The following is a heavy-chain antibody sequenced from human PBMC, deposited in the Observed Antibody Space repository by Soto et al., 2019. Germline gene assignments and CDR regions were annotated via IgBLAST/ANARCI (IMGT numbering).Heavy chain of an antibody. D-gene: IGHD6-19*01. Sequence: GASVKVSCKASGYTFTGYYMHWVRQAPGRGLEWMGWINPNSGGTNYAQKFQGWVTMTRDTSISTAYMELSRLRSDDTAVYYCARDGDSSGWYGGNWFDLSGQGTLDIVSS. V-gene: IGHV1-2*04. J-gene: IGHJ5*02. CDR2: INPNSGGT. CDR1: GYTFTGYY. CDR3: ARDGDSSGWYGGNWFDL.